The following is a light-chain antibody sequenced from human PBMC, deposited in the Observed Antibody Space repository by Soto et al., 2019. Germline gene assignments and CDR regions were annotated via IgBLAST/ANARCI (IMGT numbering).Light chain of an antibody. CDR1: QDITDY. CDR2: DAS. V-gene: IGKV1-33*01. Sequence: DIQMTQSPSSLSASVGDRVSITCQASQDITDYLNWCQQKPGKAPNLLIYDASNLETGVPSRFSGRESGTDFTFTISSLQPEDIATYKYHNLPPLTVGGGTKVEIE. J-gene: IGKJ4*02. CDR3: HNLPPLT.